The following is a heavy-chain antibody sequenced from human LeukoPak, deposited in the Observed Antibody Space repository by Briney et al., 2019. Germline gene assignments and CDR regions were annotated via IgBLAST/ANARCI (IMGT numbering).Heavy chain of an antibody. J-gene: IGHJ5*02. CDR2: ISSSSTTI. V-gene: IGHV3-48*02. CDR3: ARDQGFSSVWFTWFNP. D-gene: IGHD6-19*01. Sequence: PGGSLRLSCAAPGFTVSSNYMSWVRQAPGKGLEWLGYISSSSTTIHYADSVKGRFTISRANAANTLYLQLNSLRDEDTAVYFCARDQGFSSVWFTWFNPWGQGTLVTVSS. CDR1: GFTVSSNY.